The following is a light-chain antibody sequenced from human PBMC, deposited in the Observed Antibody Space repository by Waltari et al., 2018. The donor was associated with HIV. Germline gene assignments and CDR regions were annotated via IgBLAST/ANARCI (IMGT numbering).Light chain of an antibody. CDR1: SSNIGADYH. CDR3: HSYDSSLDGWV. V-gene: IGLV1-40*01. CDR2: CYN. J-gene: IGLJ3*02. Sequence: QSVLTQPPSVSGAPGQRVTISCTGSSSNIGADYHVNWYQQLPGTAPKLLIECYNNRPAGVPDRFSGSKSGTSASLAITGLQAEDEADYYCHSYDSSLDGWVFGGGTKLTVL.